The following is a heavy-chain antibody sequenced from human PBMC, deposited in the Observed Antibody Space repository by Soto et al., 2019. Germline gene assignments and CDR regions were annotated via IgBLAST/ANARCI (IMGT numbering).Heavy chain of an antibody. CDR2: IYHSGST. D-gene: IGHD5-12*01. J-gene: IGHJ6*02. CDR3: ASSSGYDYYYGMDV. V-gene: IGHV4-30-2*01. Sequence: SETLSLTCAVSGGSISSGGYSWSWIRQPPGKGLEWIGYIYHSGSTYYNPSLKSRVTISVDRSKNQFSLKLSSVTAADTAVYYCASSSGYDYYYGMDVWGQGTTVTVSS. CDR1: GGSISSGGYS.